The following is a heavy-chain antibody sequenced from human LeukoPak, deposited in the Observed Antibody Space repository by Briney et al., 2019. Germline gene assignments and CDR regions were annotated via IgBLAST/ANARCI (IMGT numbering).Heavy chain of an antibody. J-gene: IGHJ5*01. Sequence: GGSLRLSCVASGFTFSTYWMHWVRQAPGKGLEWVSRLDRDGTTTSYADSVYGRFTISRDNAKSALYLQMRSLRAEDTAVYYCVRDTENIGYDAFEFWGHGTLVTVSS. CDR3: VRDTENIGYDAFEF. V-gene: IGHV3-74*01. D-gene: IGHD2/OR15-2a*01. CDR2: LDRDGTTT. CDR1: GFTFSTYW.